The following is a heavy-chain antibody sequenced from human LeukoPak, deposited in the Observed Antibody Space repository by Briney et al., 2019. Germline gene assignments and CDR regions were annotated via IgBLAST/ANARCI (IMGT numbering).Heavy chain of an antibody. J-gene: IGHJ4*02. V-gene: IGHV3-73*01. Sequence: PGGSLRLSCAASGFTFSGPAMHWVRQASGKGLEWVGRIRSKANSYATAYAASVKGRFTISRDDSKNTAYLQMNSLKTEDTAVYYCTSQRDGYNYDGGYWGQGTLVTVSS. CDR2: IRSKANSYAT. CDR1: GFTFSGPA. CDR3: TSQRDGYNYDGGY. D-gene: IGHD5-24*01.